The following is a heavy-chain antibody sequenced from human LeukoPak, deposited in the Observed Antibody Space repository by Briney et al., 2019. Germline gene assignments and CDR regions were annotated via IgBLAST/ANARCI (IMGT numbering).Heavy chain of an antibody. CDR2: LSVSGSST. CDR1: GFSFSSYA. CDR3: AKVAPYGNYVFGR. Sequence: GGSLRLSCAASGFSFSSYAMSWVRQAPGKGLEWVSGLSVSGSSTYFADSVKGRFTISRDNSKNTLYLQMNSLGAEDTAVYYCAKVAPYGNYVFGRWGQGTLVTVSS. J-gene: IGHJ4*02. D-gene: IGHD3-10*02. V-gene: IGHV3-23*01.